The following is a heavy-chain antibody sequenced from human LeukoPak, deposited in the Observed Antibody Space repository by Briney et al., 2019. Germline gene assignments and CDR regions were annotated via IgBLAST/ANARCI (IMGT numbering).Heavy chain of an antibody. CDR3: ARGTRRINMIVSLVDAFDI. CDR1: GYIFTSYG. CDR2: ISAYNGNT. Sequence: ASVKVSCKASGYIFTSYGISWVRQAPGQGLEWMGWISAYNGNTNYAQKLQGRVTMTTDTSTSTAYMELRSLRSDDTAVYYCARGTRRINMIVSLVDAFDIWGRGTMVTVSS. J-gene: IGHJ3*02. D-gene: IGHD3-22*01. V-gene: IGHV1-18*01.